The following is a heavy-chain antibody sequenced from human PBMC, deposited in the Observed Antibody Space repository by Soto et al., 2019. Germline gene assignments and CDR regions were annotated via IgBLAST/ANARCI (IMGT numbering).Heavy chain of an antibody. V-gene: IGHV4-39*01. CDR1: GGSISSSSYY. J-gene: IGHJ5*02. CDR2: IYYSGST. CDR3: ASTGTGWFDP. Sequence: SETLSLTCTVSGGSISSSSYYWGWIRQPPGKGLEWIGSIYYSGSTYYNPSLKSRVTISVDTSKNQFSLKLSSVTAADTAVYYCASTGTGWFDPWGQGTLVTVSS.